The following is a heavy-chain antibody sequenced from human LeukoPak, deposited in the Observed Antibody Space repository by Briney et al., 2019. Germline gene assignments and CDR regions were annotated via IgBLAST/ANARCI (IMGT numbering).Heavy chain of an antibody. Sequence: GGSLRLSCAASGFTFSSYAMSWVRQAPGEGLEWVSAISGSGGSTYYADSVKGRFTISRDNSKNTLYLQMNSLRAEDTAVYYCAKDPYYYGSGSYPFDYWGQGTLVTVSS. CDR3: AKDPYYYGSGSYPFDY. CDR2: ISGSGGST. CDR1: GFTFSSYA. D-gene: IGHD3-10*01. V-gene: IGHV3-23*01. J-gene: IGHJ4*02.